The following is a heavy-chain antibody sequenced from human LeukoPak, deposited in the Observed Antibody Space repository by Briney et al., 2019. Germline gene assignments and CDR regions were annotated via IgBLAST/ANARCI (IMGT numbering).Heavy chain of an antibody. J-gene: IGHJ4*02. V-gene: IGHV3-23*01. CDR3: AKDANYYDFWSGYYQY. CDR1: GFTFSSYA. CDR2: ISGSGGST. D-gene: IGHD3-3*01. Sequence: GGSLRLSCAASGFTFSSYAMSWVRQAPGKGLEWVSAISGSGGSTYYADSVKGRFTISRDNSKNTLYLQMNSLGAEDTAVYYCAKDANYYDFWSGYYQYWGQGTLVTVSS.